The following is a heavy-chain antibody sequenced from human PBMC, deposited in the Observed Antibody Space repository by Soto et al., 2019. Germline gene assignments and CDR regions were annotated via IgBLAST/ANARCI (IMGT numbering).Heavy chain of an antibody. CDR1: GGSVSSYY. CDR3: ARNPELPSRIAAAGSLFDY. D-gene: IGHD6-13*01. Sequence: SSETLSITCTVCGGSVSSYYWGWIRQPPGKGLEWIGYIYYSGSTNYNPSLKSRVTISVDTSKNQFSLKLSSVTAADTAVYYCARNPELPSRIAAAGSLFDYWGQGTLVTVSS. J-gene: IGHJ4*02. CDR2: IYYSGST. V-gene: IGHV4-59*02.